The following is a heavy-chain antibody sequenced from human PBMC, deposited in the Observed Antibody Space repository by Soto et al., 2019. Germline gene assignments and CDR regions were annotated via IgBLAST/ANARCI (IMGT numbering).Heavy chain of an antibody. CDR2: LGAADDP. J-gene: IGHJ6*02. CDR1: AFTLSAYD. CDR3: ARAYSGRLPRRADYYYAMDV. Sequence: GGSLRLSCAASAFTLSAYDMHWVRQPNGKGLEWVSALGAADDPYYLGSVKGRFTISRENAKDSLYLQMDNLRAGDTAVYYCARAYSGRLPRRADYYYAMDVWGQGTSVTVSS. D-gene: IGHD2-15*01. V-gene: IGHV3-13*05.